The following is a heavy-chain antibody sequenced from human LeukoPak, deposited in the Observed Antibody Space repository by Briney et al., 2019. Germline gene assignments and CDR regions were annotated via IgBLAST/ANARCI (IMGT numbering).Heavy chain of an antibody. CDR3: AREAVAKISDAFDI. V-gene: IGHV3-7*01. CDR2: IKQDGSEK. Sequence: GGSLRLSCAASGFTFSSYWMSWVRQAPGKGLEWVANIKQDGSEKYYVDSVKGRFTISRDNAKNSLYLQMNSLRAEDTAVYYCAREAVAKISDAFDIWGQGTMVTVSS. CDR1: GFTFSSYW. D-gene: IGHD4-23*01. J-gene: IGHJ3*02.